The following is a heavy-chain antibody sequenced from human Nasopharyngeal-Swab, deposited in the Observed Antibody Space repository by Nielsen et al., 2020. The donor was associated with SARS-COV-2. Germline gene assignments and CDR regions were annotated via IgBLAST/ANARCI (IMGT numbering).Heavy chain of an antibody. CDR3: ARERDGYNSAGFYYYYYMDV. V-gene: IGHV3-7*01. CDR2: IKQDGSEK. J-gene: IGHJ6*03. D-gene: IGHD5-24*01. Sequence: GESLKISCAASGFTFSSYWMSWVRQAPGKGLEWVANIKQDGSEKYYVDSVKGRFTISRDNAKNSLYLQMNSLRAEDTAVYYCARERDGYNSAGFYYYYYMDVWGKGTTVNVSS. CDR1: GFTFSSYW.